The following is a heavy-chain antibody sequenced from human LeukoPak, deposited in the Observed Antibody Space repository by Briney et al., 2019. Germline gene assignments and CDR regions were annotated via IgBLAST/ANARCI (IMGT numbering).Heavy chain of an antibody. D-gene: IGHD2-2*01. J-gene: IGHJ3*02. CDR2: IYTSGST. CDR1: GGTFSSYY. Sequence: SETLSLTCTVSGGTFSSYYLSWIRQPAGKGLEWIGRIYTSGSTNYNPSLKSRGTMSVDTSKDQFSLKLSSVTAADTAVYYFSRETGHEVPAAILNAFDIWGQGTMVTVSS. CDR3: SRETGHEVPAAILNAFDI. V-gene: IGHV4-4*07.